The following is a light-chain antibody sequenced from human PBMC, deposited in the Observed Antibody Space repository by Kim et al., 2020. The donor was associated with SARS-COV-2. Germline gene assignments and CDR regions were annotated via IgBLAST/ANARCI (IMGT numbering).Light chain of an antibody. CDR3: QQSFSNPRT. J-gene: IGKJ1*01. Sequence: ASIGDRVIITCRASQNIYNFLNWYQQKKGKAPDLLIFAGSTVQSGVPSRFSGSGSGTDVTLTISSLQPEDFATYYCQQSFSNPRTFGQGTKVDIK. CDR2: AGS. V-gene: IGKV1-39*01. CDR1: QNIYNF.